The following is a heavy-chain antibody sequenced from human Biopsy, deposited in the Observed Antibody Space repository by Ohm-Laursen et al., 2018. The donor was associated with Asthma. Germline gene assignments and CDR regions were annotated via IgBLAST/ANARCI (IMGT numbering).Heavy chain of an antibody. CDR1: GFTVSTNG. CDR2: IYSSGGT. Sequence: SLRLSCTASGFTVSTNGMSWVRQPPGKGLEWVSVIYSSGGTYYADSVQGRVTISRDNSKNTLFLQMNSLRAEDTAVYYCTRTTTVTTTYAMDVWGRGTTVTVSS. D-gene: IGHD4-17*01. CDR3: TRTTTVTTTYAMDV. J-gene: IGHJ6*02. V-gene: IGHV3-53*01.